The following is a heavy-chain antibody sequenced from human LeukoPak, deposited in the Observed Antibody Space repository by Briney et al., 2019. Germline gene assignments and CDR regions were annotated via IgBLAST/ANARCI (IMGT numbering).Heavy chain of an antibody. J-gene: IGHJ4*02. V-gene: IGHV3-11*04. D-gene: IGHD6-13*01. CDR3: AGVWSPPYTSSWPYYFDY. CDR2: ISNSGSTI. Sequence: GGSLRLSCAASGFSFSYYQMSWIRQAPGKGLEGGSYISNSGSTIYYADYVKGRFIISRDHAKMLPYLQMNSLRVEDTAVYYCAGVWSPPYTSSWPYYFDYWGQGTLVTVSS. CDR1: GFSFSYYQ.